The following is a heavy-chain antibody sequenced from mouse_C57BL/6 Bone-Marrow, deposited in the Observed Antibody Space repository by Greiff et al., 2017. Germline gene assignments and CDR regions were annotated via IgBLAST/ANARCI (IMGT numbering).Heavy chain of an antibody. D-gene: IGHD3-2*02. CDR3: ARGGLRLPFAY. Sequence: VQLQQSGAELARPGASVKMSCKASGYTFPSYMMHWVKQRPGQGLEWIGYINPSSGYTKYNQKFKDKATLTADKSSSTAYMQLSSLTSEDSAVYYCARGGLRLPFAYWGQGTLVTVSA. V-gene: IGHV1-4*01. J-gene: IGHJ3*01. CDR1: GYTFPSYM. CDR2: INPSSGYT.